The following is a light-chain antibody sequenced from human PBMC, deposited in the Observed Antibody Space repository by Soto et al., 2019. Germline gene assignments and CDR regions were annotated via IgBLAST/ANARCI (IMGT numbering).Light chain of an antibody. CDR3: QQYDSLLET. V-gene: IGKV3-15*01. Sequence: EIVMTQSPATLSVSPGERATLSCRASQSVSSNLAWYQQTPGQAPRLLIYGASTRATGIPARFSCSGSVTEFTLTISSLQSEDFAVYCCQQYDSLLETFGPGTKVDI. CDR2: GAS. CDR1: QSVSSN. J-gene: IGKJ3*01.